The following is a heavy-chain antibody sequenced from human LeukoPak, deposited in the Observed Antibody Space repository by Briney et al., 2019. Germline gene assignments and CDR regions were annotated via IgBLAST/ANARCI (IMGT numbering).Heavy chain of an antibody. CDR1: GFTFNDYH. CDR3: ASGRDIEVAGPGGYFDH. J-gene: IGHJ4*02. CDR2: ISPGGDDI. Sequence: PGGSLRLSCAASGFTFNDYHMNWIRQAPGKGLEWIAYISPGGDDIYFADSVRGRLTLSRDNAKNSLYLQMSSLTAEGTAVYYCASGRDIEVAGPGGYFDHWGQGNLVTVSS. V-gene: IGHV3-11*01. D-gene: IGHD6-19*01.